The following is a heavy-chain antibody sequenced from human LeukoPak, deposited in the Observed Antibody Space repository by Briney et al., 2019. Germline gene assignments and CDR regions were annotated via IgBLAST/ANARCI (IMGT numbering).Heavy chain of an antibody. Sequence: SETLSLTCAVYGGSFSGYYWSWIRQPPGKGLEWIGEINHSGSTNYNPSLKSRVTISVDTSKNQFSLKLSSVTGADTAVYYCARGRGYSGYDSPEDDYWGQGTLVTVSS. D-gene: IGHD5-12*01. CDR1: GGSFSGYY. V-gene: IGHV4-34*01. J-gene: IGHJ4*02. CDR3: ARGRGYSGYDSPEDDY. CDR2: INHSGST.